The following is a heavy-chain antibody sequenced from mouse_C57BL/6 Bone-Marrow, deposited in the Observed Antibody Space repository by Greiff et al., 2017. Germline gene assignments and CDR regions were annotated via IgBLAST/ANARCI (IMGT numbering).Heavy chain of an antibody. D-gene: IGHD3-2*02. CDR2: INPGSGGT. Sequence: QVQLQQSGAELVRPGTSVKVSCKASGYAFTNYLIEWVKQRPGQGLEWIGVINPGSGGTNYNEKFKGKATLTADKSSSTAYMQLSSLTSEDSAVYFCARKRQLRLRRWMDYWGQGTSVTVSS. CDR1: GYAFTNYL. J-gene: IGHJ4*01. CDR3: ARKRQLRLRRWMDY. V-gene: IGHV1-54*01.